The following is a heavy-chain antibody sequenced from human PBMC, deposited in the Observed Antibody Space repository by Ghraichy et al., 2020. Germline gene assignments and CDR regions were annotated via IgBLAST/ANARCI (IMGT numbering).Heavy chain of an antibody. CDR1: GYTFTGYY. Sequence: ASVKVSCKASGYTFTGYYMHWVRQAPGQGLEWMGWINPNSGGTNYAQKFQGRVTMTRDTSISPAYMELSRLRSDDTAVYYCARRYCSSTSCYWAFDYWGQGTLVTVSS. D-gene: IGHD2-2*01. CDR2: INPNSGGT. CDR3: ARRYCSSTSCYWAFDY. J-gene: IGHJ4*02. V-gene: IGHV1-2*02.